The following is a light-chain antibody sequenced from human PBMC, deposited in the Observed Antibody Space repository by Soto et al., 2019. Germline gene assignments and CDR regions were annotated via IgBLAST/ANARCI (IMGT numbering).Light chain of an antibody. CDR2: GAS. V-gene: IGKV3-20*01. CDR1: HSVSSSY. Sequence: VITQSPETLSLSPGERATLSCRASHSVSSSYLAWYQQKPGQAPRLLMYGASTRATGIPDRFSGGGSGTEFTLTISSLQSEDFAVYCCQQYSKSPRTFGRGTKVDIK. J-gene: IGKJ4*01. CDR3: QQYSKSPRT.